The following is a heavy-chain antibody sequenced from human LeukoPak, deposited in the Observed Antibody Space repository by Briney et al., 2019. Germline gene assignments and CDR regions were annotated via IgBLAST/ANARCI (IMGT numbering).Heavy chain of an antibody. CDR1: GFTFSSYT. CDR2: ISSSSSHI. Sequence: PGGSLRLSCAASGFTFSSYTMNWVRQAPGKGLEWVSSISSSSSHIYYADSVKGRFTISRDNARNSLYLQMNSLRAEDTAFYYCARTGSGHCTSSSSYTVYYDFYMEVWGKGTTVTVSS. D-gene: IGHD2-2*02. V-gene: IGHV3-21*04. CDR3: ARTGSGHCTSSSSYTVYYDFYMEV. J-gene: IGHJ6*03.